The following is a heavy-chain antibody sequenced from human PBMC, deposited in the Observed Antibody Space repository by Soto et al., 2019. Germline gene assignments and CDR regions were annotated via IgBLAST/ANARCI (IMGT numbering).Heavy chain of an antibody. CDR2: ILPMLDIT. Sequence: QVQLVQSGAEVKKPGSSVKVSCKASGGTFSTYTIIWVRQAPGQGLEWMGRILPMLDITNSAQRFQGRVTITADKSTSTACLELSSLRSEGTAVYYCTLGSWSAETFDIWGRGTMVTVSS. CDR3: TLGSWSAETFDI. J-gene: IGHJ3*02. V-gene: IGHV1-69*02. CDR1: GGTFSTYT. D-gene: IGHD6-13*01.